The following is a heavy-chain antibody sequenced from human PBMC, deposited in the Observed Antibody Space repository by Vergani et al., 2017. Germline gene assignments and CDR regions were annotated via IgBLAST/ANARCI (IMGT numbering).Heavy chain of an antibody. J-gene: IGHJ3*01. Sequence: QVQLQASGPGRVKPSQTLSLTCTMSGGSISAGYYFWSWIRQPAGQGLELLGHISASGNPRHSPSLKTRVSRSVDTSKNQFSLTGTSVTAADTAIYFCARRSGGYYSGGKVHPLRTAFDVWGHGTVVTVSS. V-gene: IGHV4-61*02. CDR2: ISASGNP. CDR1: GGSISAGYYF. D-gene: IGHD2-15*01. CDR3: ARRSGGYYSGGKVHPLRTAFDV.